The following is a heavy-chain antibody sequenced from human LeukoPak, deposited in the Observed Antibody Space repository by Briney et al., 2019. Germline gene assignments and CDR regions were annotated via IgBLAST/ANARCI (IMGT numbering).Heavy chain of an antibody. CDR2: IWYDGSNK. D-gene: IGHD3-16*01. CDR1: GFTFSSYG. CDR3: ARDPGGGYFDY. Sequence: AGGSLRLSCAASGFTFSSYGMHWVRQAPGKGLEWVAVIWYDGSNKYYADSVKGRFTISRDNSKNTLYLQMNSLRAEDTAVYYCARDPGGGYFDYWGQGTLVTVSS. J-gene: IGHJ4*02. V-gene: IGHV3-33*01.